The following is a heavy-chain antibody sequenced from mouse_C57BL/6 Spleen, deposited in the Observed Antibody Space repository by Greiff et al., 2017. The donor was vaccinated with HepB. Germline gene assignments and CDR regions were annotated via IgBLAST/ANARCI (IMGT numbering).Heavy chain of an antibody. CDR3: ARKSMGYYYGSSYDWYFDV. CDR2: IWTGGGT. Sequence: QVQLKPSGPGLVAPSQSLSITCTVSGFSFTSYAISWVRQPPGKGLEWLGVIWTGGGTNYNSALKSRLSISKDHSKSQVCLKMNSLQTDDTARYYCARKSMGYYYGSSYDWYFDVWGTGTTVTVSA. CDR1: GFSFTSYA. V-gene: IGHV2-9-1*01. J-gene: IGHJ1*03. D-gene: IGHD1-1*01.